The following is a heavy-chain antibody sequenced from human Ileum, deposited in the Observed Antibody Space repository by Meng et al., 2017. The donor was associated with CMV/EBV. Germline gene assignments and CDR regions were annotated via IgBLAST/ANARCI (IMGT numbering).Heavy chain of an antibody. CDR2: INSVGRST. V-gene: IGHV3-74*01. Sequence: YWLHWLRQGPGMGLVWVSLINSVGRSTIYADSVKGRFTISRDNAKNTMYLQMNSLRAEDTGVYYCVRERSGEDCSSSSCEIYWYFDLWGRGTLVTVSS. D-gene: IGHD2-2*01. J-gene: IGHJ2*01. CDR3: VRERSGEDCSSSSCEIYWYFDL. CDR1: YW.